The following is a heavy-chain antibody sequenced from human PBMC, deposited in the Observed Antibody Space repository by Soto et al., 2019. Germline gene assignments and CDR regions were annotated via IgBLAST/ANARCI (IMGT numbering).Heavy chain of an antibody. CDR2: INHSGST. J-gene: IGHJ6*02. CDR3: ARGATTVEHYYYYGVDV. V-gene: IGHV4-34*01. D-gene: IGHD4-17*01. Sequence: SETLSLTCTVYGGSFSGYYWSWIRQPPGKGLDWIGEINHSGSTTYNPSLKSRVTISVDTSKNQFSLKLSSVTAADTAVYYCARGATTVEHYYYYGVDVWGQGTTVTVS. CDR1: GGSFSGYY.